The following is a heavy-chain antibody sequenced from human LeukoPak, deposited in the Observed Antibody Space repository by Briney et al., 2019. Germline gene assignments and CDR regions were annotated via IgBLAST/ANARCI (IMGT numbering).Heavy chain of an antibody. J-gene: IGHJ4*02. CDR1: GFTFSTYA. CDR3: AKGDDPITIFGVVTLDY. D-gene: IGHD3-3*01. V-gene: IGHV3-23*01. Sequence: PGGSLRLSCAASGFTFSTYAMSWVRQAPGKGLEWVSTISGSGGTTDYADSVKGRFTISRDNSKSTLYLQMNSLRAEDTAVYYCAKGDDPITIFGVVTLDYWGQGTPVTVSS. CDR2: ISGSGGTT.